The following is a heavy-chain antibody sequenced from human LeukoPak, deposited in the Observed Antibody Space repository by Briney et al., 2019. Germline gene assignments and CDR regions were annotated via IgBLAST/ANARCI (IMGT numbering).Heavy chain of an antibody. V-gene: IGHV4-59*08. Sequence: SSETLSLTCAVSGGSISSHYWSWIRQPPGKGPEWIGFIYYSGTTKYNPSLKSRVTISADTSKNQFSLKLSSVTAADTAVYYCARQADDSSSSLVYFDYWGQGTLVTVSS. CDR3: ARQADDSSSSLVYFDY. D-gene: IGHD6-6*01. J-gene: IGHJ4*02. CDR1: GGSISSHY. CDR2: IYYSGTT.